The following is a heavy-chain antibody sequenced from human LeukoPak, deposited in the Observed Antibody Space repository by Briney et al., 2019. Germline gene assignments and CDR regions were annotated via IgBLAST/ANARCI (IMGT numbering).Heavy chain of an antibody. V-gene: IGHV3-33*01. CDR3: ARDRDWGCSYCSY. CDR1: GFTFSNYG. Sequence: GGSLRLSCAASGFTFSNYGMHWVRQAPGKGLEWVAVIWFDGSNKYYADSVKGRFTISRDNSKNTLYLQMNSLRAEDTAVYYCARDRDWGCSYCSYWGQGTLVTVSS. D-gene: IGHD7-27*01. J-gene: IGHJ4*02. CDR2: IWFDGSNK.